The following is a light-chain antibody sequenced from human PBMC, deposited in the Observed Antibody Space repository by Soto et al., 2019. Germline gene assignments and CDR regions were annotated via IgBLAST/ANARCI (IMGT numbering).Light chain of an antibody. V-gene: IGKV3D-7*01. CDR1: QTISSGF. Sequence: EIGLTQSPGILYLSPGDRATLYCRASQTISSGFLAWYQQKVGQAPRLLIYDASTRATGVPARFSGSGSGTDFTLTISSLQAADFAVYHCQHYNNWPITFGQGTRLEIK. CDR2: DAS. J-gene: IGKJ5*01. CDR3: QHYNNWPIT.